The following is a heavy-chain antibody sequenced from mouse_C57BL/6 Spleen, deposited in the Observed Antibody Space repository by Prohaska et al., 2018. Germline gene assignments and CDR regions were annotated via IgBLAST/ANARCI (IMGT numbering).Heavy chain of an antibody. Sequence: QVQLQQSGAELVRPGASVTLSCKASGYTFTDYEMHWVKQTPVHGLAWIGALDPETGGTAYNQKFKGKAILTADKSSSTAYMELRSLTSEDSAVYYCTRSNYYGRSPSYFDVWGTGTTVTVSS. CDR3: TRSNYYGRSPSYFDV. CDR2: LDPETGGT. D-gene: IGHD1-1*01. V-gene: IGHV1-15*01. J-gene: IGHJ1*03. CDR1: GYTFTDYE.